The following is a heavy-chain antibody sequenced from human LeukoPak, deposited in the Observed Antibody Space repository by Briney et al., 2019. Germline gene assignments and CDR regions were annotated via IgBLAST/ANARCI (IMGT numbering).Heavy chain of an antibody. D-gene: IGHD2-15*01. J-gene: IGHJ3*02. Sequence: GGSLRLSCAAPGFTFSSYAMNWVRQAPGKGLEWVSSITNSGDSTYYADSVKGRFIISRDNSKKTLSLQMYSLRVEDTAVYYCAKGLGGFDKWGQGTMVIVSS. V-gene: IGHV3-23*01. CDR3: AKGLGGFDK. CDR1: GFTFSSYA. CDR2: ITNSGDST.